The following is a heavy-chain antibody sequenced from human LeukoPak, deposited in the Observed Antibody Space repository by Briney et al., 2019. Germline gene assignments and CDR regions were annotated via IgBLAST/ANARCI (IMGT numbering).Heavy chain of an antibody. Sequence: GESLKISCKDSGYSFTSYWIGWVRQMPGKGLEWMGIIYPGDSDTRYSPSFQGQVTISADKSISTAYLQWSSLKDSDTAMYYCARPHYYDSSGYYGMDVWGQGTTVTVSS. CDR3: ARPHYYDSSGYYGMDV. CDR2: IYPGDSDT. J-gene: IGHJ6*02. CDR1: GYSFTSYW. D-gene: IGHD3-22*01. V-gene: IGHV5-51*01.